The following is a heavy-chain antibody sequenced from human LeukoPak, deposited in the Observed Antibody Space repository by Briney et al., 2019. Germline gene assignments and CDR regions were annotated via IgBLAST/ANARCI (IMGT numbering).Heavy chain of an antibody. Sequence: PGGSLRLSCAASGFTFSSYAMQWVRQAPGKGLEWVAVISYDGSNKYYADSVKGRFTISRDNSKNTLYLQMNSLRAEDTAVYYCARAYYYDSSGYPVDYWGQGTLVTVSS. CDR2: ISYDGSNK. CDR1: GFTFSSYA. J-gene: IGHJ4*02. CDR3: ARAYYYDSSGYPVDY. D-gene: IGHD3-22*01. V-gene: IGHV3-30-3*01.